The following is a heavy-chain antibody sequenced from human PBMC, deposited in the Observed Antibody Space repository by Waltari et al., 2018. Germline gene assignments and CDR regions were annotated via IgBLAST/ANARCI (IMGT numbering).Heavy chain of an antibody. CDR2: IYTSGST. CDR1: GGSISSYY. J-gene: IGHJ4*02. D-gene: IGHD5-18*01. CDR3: ARSTLDYLQEYSYGYYFDY. V-gene: IGHV4-4*07. Sequence: QVQLQESGPGLVKPSETLSLTCTVSGGSISSYYWHWIRQPAGKGLEWIGRIYTSGSTNYNPSLKSRVTMSVDTSKNQFSLKLSSVTAADTAVYYCARSTLDYLQEYSYGYYFDYWGQGTLVTVSS.